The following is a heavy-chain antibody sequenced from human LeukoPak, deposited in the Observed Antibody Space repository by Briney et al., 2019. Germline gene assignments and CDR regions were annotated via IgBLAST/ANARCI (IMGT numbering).Heavy chain of an antibody. V-gene: IGHV3-23*01. J-gene: IGHJ4*02. CDR1: GFTFSSYG. CDR2: IGGSGGST. CDR3: AKLLIRALDY. Sequence: GGSLRLSCAASGFTFSSYGMSWVRQAPGKGLEWVSAIGGSGGSTDYADSVKGRFTISRDNSKNTLYLQMNSLRAEDTAVYYCAKLLIRALDYWGQGILVTVSS. D-gene: IGHD3-10*01.